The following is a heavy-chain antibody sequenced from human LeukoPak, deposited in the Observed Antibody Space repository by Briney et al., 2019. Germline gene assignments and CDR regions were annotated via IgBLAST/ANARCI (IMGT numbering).Heavy chain of an antibody. V-gene: IGHV4-59*01. D-gene: IGHD4-11*01. CDR3: ATTVTQASYYYMDV. CDR2: IYYSGST. CDR1: GDSISSYY. J-gene: IGHJ6*03. Sequence: PSETLSLTXTVSGDSISSYYWSWIRQPPGKGLEWMEYIYYSGSTNYNPSLKSRVTISVDTSKNQFSLKLSSVTAADTAMYYCATTVTQASYYYMDVWGKGTTVTVSS.